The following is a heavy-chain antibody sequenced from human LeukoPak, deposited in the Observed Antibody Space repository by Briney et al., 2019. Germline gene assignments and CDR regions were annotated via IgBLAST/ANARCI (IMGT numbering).Heavy chain of an antibody. J-gene: IGHJ5*02. CDR1: GGTFSSYA. CDR2: IIPILGIA. Sequence: GASVKVSCKASGGTFSSYAISWARQAPGQGLEWMGRIIPILGIANYAQKFQGRVTITADKSTSAAYMELSSLRSEDTAVYYCARGPPDYYDSSGYYATNWFDPWGQGTLVTVSS. CDR3: ARGPPDYYDSSGYYATNWFDP. V-gene: IGHV1-69*04. D-gene: IGHD3-22*01.